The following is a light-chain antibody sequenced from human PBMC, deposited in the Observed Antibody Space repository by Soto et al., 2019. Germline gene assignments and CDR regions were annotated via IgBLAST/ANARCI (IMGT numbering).Light chain of an antibody. Sequence: QSALTQPASVSGSPGQSITISCTGTSSDVGSYNLVSWYQQHPGKAPKLMIYEGSKRPSGVSNRFSGPKSGNTASLTISGLQAEDEADYYCCSYAGSSTSLYVFGTGTKVTVL. CDR3: CSYAGSSTSLYV. CDR2: EGS. V-gene: IGLV2-23*01. CDR1: SSDVGSYNL. J-gene: IGLJ1*01.